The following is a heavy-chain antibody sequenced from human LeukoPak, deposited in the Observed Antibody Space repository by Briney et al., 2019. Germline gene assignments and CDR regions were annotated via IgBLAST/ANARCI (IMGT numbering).Heavy chain of an antibody. CDR3: AREIGPGNEDYYYGIDV. J-gene: IGHJ6*02. V-gene: IGHV1-46*01. Sequence: ASVKVSCKASGYTFTSYYMHWVRQAPGQGLEWMGIINPSGGSTSYAPKFQGRVTMTRDTSTSTVYMELSSLRSEDTAVYYCAREIGPGNEDYYYGIDVWGQGTTVTVSS. CDR2: INPSGGST. D-gene: IGHD1-14*01. CDR1: GYTFTSYY.